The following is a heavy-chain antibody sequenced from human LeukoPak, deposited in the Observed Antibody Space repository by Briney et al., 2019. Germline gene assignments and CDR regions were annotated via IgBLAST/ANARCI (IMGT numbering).Heavy chain of an antibody. Sequence: SETLSLTCAVSGGSISSGGYSWSWIRQPPGKGLEWIGYIYHSGSTYYSPSLKSRVTISVDRSKNQFSLKLSSVTAADTAVYYCARAGYYYDSSGYYSPAVAFDIWGQGTMVTVSS. CDR3: ARAGYYYDSSGYYSPAVAFDI. V-gene: IGHV4-30-2*01. J-gene: IGHJ3*02. D-gene: IGHD3-22*01. CDR2: IYHSGST. CDR1: GGSISSGGYS.